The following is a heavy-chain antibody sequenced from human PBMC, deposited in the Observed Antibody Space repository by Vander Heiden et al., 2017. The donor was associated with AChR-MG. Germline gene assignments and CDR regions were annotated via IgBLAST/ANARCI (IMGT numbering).Heavy chain of an antibody. CDR3: ARDSAYDSSGYYYGHFDY. D-gene: IGHD3-22*01. CDR1: GGSISSGDYY. V-gene: IGHV4-30-4*01. Sequence: QVQLQESGPGLVKPSQTLSLTCTVSGGSISSGDYYWSWIRQPPGKGLEWIGYIYYIGSTYYNPSLKSRVTISVDTSKNQFSLKLSSVTAADTAVYYCARDSAYDSSGYYYGHFDYWGQGTLVTVSS. CDR2: IYYIGST. J-gene: IGHJ4*02.